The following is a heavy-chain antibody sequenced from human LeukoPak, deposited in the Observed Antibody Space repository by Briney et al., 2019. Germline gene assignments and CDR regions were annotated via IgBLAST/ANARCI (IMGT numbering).Heavy chain of an antibody. D-gene: IGHD1-14*01. J-gene: IGHJ3*02. Sequence: GGSLRLSCAASKFTFSNSWMSWVRQAPGKGREWVGNISPDGNTKYHADSVRDRFTISRDNAKNSLFLQMNSLSTDDASLYYCANQSYGQFDIWGQGTMVTVSS. V-gene: IGHV3-7*01. CDR3: ANQSYGQFDI. CDR2: ISPDGNTK. CDR1: KFTFSNSW.